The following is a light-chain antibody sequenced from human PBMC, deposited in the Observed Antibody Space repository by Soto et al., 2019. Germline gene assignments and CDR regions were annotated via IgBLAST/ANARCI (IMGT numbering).Light chain of an antibody. V-gene: IGLV2-14*01. CDR1: SSDVGGYNY. CDR2: DVS. Sequence: QSVLTQPASVSGSPGQSITISCTGTSSDVGGYNYVSWYQQHPGKDPKLMIYDVSNRPSGVSNRFSGSKSGNTASLTISGLQAEDEADYYCSSYTCSSTLFGTGTKLTVL. J-gene: IGLJ1*01. CDR3: SSYTCSSTL.